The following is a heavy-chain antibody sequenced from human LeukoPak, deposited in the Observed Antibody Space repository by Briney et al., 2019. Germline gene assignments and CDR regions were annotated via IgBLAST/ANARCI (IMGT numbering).Heavy chain of an antibody. J-gene: IGHJ6*03. D-gene: IGHD1-14*01. V-gene: IGHV4-39*07. CDR3: GRAIGSSGGYYYYMDV. CDR2: MDYSGRS. Sequence: PSETLSLTCTVSAGSVSSSYYSWGWLRQSPGRGLEWIVSMDYSGRSQYNPSLKSRVTISADTSTTHFSLKLTSVTAADTAVYYCGRAIGSSGGYYYYMDVWGKGTAVTVSS. CDR1: AGSVSSSYYS.